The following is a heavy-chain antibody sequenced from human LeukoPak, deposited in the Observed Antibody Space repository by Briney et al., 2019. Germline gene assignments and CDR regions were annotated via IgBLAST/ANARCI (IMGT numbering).Heavy chain of an antibody. CDR1: GFTFSSYG. CDR2: ISGSGGST. D-gene: IGHD2-21*01. CDR3: AKAPVTSCRGAYCYPFDY. V-gene: IGHV3-23*01. Sequence: GGSLRLSCAASGFTFSSYGMSWVRQAPGKGLEWVSAISGSGGSTYYADSVKGRFTISRDNSKNTLYLQMNSLRAEDTAVYYCAKAPVTSCRGAYCYPFDYWGQGTLVTVSS. J-gene: IGHJ4*02.